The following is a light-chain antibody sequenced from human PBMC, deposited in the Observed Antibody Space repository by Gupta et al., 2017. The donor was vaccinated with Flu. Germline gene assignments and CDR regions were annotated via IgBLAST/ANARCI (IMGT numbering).Light chain of an antibody. J-gene: IGLJ3*02. CDR1: SSNIGANY. V-gene: IGLV1-51*01. Sequence: QSVLTQPPSVSAAPGQKVTISCSGSSSNIGANYVSWYQQLPGTAPKLLIYDNYKRSPGIPDRFSCSKSGTSATLDITGLQTGDEADYYCGTWDNSLDFSRVFGGGTKLIVL. CDR3: GTWDNSLDFSRV. CDR2: DNY.